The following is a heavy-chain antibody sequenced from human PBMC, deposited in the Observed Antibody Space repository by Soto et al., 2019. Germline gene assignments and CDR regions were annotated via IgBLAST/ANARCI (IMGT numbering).Heavy chain of an antibody. J-gene: IGHJ4*02. V-gene: IGHV4-4*02. CDR3: AVPGDGDFDY. Sequence: QVQLQESGPGLVEPSGTLSLTCAVSGASIGTNNWWSWVRQPPGTGLEWIGEVYHSGTTNCNPSLKSRVTISIDNSKNQFSLRLTSMTAGDTAVYYCAVPGDGDFDYWSQGPLVTASS. CDR1: GASIGTNNW. CDR2: VYHSGTT.